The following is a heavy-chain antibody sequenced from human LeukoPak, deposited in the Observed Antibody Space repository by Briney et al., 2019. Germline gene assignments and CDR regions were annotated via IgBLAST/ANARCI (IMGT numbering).Heavy chain of an antibody. CDR1: GFILNNHA. V-gene: IGHV3-23*01. CDR3: AKNVMVKRYIDY. J-gene: IGHJ4*02. D-gene: IGHD5-18*01. Sequence: GGSLRLSCAASGFILNNHAMTWVRPAPGKGLQWISVISGSGRTIEYEDSVKGRCTISGDNSKNTVSLQMNNLRVEDTAIYYCAKNVMVKRYIDYWGQGTPVTVSS. CDR2: ISGSGRTI.